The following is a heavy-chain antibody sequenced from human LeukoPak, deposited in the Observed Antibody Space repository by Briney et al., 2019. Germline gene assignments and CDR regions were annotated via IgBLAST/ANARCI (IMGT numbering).Heavy chain of an antibody. D-gene: IGHD6-19*01. CDR2: IWYDGSNK. CDR1: GFSFCSYG. CDR3: ARKVAVARFDH. Sequence: GGSLRLSCAASGFSFCSYGMHWVRQAPGKGLEWVAVIWYDGSNKYYADSVKGRFTIYRDNSKNTLYLQMTSLRAEDTAVYYCARKVAVARFDHWGQGTLVTVSS. J-gene: IGHJ4*02. V-gene: IGHV3-33*01.